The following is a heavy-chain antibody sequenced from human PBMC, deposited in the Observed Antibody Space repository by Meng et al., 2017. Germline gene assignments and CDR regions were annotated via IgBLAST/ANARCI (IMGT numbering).Heavy chain of an antibody. Sequence: GQLVQPGCEVKKPGASVKGSCKASGYTFTGYYMHGVRQAPGQGLEWMGRINPNSGGTNYAQKFQGRVTMTRDTSISTAYMELSRLRSDDTAVYYCARFGGIVATISAFDYWGQGTLVTVSS. CDR3: ARFGGIVATISAFDY. CDR2: INPNSGGT. D-gene: IGHD5-12*01. V-gene: IGHV1-2*06. J-gene: IGHJ4*02. CDR1: GYTFTGYY.